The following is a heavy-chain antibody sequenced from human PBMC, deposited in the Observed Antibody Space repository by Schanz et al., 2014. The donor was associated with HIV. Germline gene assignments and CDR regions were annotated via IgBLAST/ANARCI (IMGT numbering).Heavy chain of an antibody. V-gene: IGHV4-34*01. CDR3: ARGDFGGNSVDY. J-gene: IGHJ4*01. CDR1: GGSFRGYY. Sequence: QVQLQQWGAGLLKPSETLNLTCAVYGGSFRGYYWTWIRQFPGVGLEWIGGVRHTGGTNYNPSLKSRVTMSMDTSKNQFSLKLTSVTAADTAVYFCARGDFGGNSVDYWGHGNPVTVSA. D-gene: IGHD2-21*02. CDR2: VRHTGGT.